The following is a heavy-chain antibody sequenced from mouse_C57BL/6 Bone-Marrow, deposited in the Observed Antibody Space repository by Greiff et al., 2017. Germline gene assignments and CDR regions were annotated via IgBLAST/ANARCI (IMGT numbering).Heavy chain of an antibody. CDR1: GFSLTSYG. Sequence: VMLVESGPGLVQPSQSLSITCTVSGFSLTSYGVHWVRQSPGKGLEWLGVIWSGGSTDYNAAFISRLSVSKDNSKSQVFFKMNSLQADDTAIYYCASMIHYFDYWGQGTTLTVSS. CDR3: ASMIHYFDY. J-gene: IGHJ2*01. V-gene: IGHV2-2*01. D-gene: IGHD2-3*01. CDR2: IWSGGST.